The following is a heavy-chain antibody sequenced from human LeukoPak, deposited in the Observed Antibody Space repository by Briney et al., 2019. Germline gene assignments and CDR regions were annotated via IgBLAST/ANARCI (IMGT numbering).Heavy chain of an antibody. V-gene: IGHV3-13*01. CDR1: VFTFSSYD. Sequence: GGSLRLSCAASVFTFSSYDMHWVRQATGKGLEWVSAIGTAGDTYYPGSVTGRFTISRENAKNSLYLQMNSLRAGDTAVYYCARALVGTGLDYWGQGTLVTVSS. CDR2: IGTAGDT. CDR3: ARALVGTGLDY. D-gene: IGHD3/OR15-3a*01. J-gene: IGHJ4*02.